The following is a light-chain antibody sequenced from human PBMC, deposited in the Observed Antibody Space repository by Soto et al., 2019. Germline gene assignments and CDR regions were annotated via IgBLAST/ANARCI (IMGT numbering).Light chain of an antibody. V-gene: IGLV2-8*01. Sequence: QSVLTQPPSASGSPGQSVTISCTGTSSDVGGYNCVSWYQQHPGKAPKLMIYEVSKRPSGVPDRFSGSKSGNTASLTVSGLQAEDEADYYCSSYAGSNHVVFGGGTQLTVL. CDR1: SSDVGGYNC. CDR2: EVS. CDR3: SSYAGSNHVV. J-gene: IGLJ2*01.